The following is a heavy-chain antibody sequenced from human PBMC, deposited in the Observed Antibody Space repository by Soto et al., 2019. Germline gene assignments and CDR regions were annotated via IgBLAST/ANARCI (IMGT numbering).Heavy chain of an antibody. Sequence: ASVKVSCKASGYTFTSYAMHWVRQAPGQRLEWMGLINAGNGNTKYSQKFQGRFTVTRDTSASTAYMELSSLRSEDTAVYYCARTVGYYYGMDVWGQGTTVTVSS. J-gene: IGHJ6*02. CDR2: INAGNGNT. CDR1: GYTFTSYA. V-gene: IGHV1-3*01. CDR3: ARTVGYYYGMDV. D-gene: IGHD4-17*01.